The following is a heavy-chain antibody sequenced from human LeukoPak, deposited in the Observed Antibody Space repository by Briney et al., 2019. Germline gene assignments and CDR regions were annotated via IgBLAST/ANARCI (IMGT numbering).Heavy chain of an antibody. D-gene: IGHD6-13*01. J-gene: IGHJ4*02. CDR3: ARDSPIAAGILADY. V-gene: IGHV3-21*01. CDR2: ISSSSSYI. Sequence: GGSLILSCAASVFTFSSYSMNWVHQAPGKGLEWVSSISSSSSYIYYADSVKGRFTISRDNAKNSLYLQMNSLRAEDTAVYYCARDSPIAAGILADYWGQGTLVTVSS. CDR1: VFTFSSYS.